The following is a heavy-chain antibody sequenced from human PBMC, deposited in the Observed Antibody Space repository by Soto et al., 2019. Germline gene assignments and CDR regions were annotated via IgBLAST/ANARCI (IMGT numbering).Heavy chain of an antibody. CDR3: ASSHQSDGGYLVYYYYMDV. V-gene: IGHV4-59*01. CDR2: IYYSGST. CDR1: GGSISSYY. J-gene: IGHJ6*03. Sequence: SETLSLTCTVSGGSISSYYWSWIRQPPGKGLEWIGYIYYSGSTNYNPSLKSRVTISVDTSKNQFSLKLSSVTAADTAVYYCASSHQSDGGYLVYYYYMDVWGKGTTVTVSS. D-gene: IGHD5-12*01.